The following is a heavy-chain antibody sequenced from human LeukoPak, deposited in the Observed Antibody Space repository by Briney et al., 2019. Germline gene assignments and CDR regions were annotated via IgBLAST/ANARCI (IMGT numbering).Heavy chain of an antibody. D-gene: IGHD3-10*01. CDR1: GKSFNAYY. CDR3: ARLMTLVRGGLKRLPGSCGMDV. CDR2: ICPGDSDT. V-gene: IGHV5-51*01. Sequence: GESLKISCKGSGKSFNAYYIARVRQMPGKDLEWMGAICPGDSDTTYSPSLQGQVTISADKSATTAYLQWNSLKASDTAIYYCARLMTLVRGGLKRLPGSCGMDVWGQGTTVTVS. J-gene: IGHJ6*02.